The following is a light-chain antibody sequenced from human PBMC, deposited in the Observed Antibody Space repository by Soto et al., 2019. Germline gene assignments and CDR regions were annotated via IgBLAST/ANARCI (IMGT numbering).Light chain of an antibody. CDR1: QNINAW. CDR3: QQYNSYSGT. Sequence: DIHMTQSPSSLSVSVGDRVTITCRTSQNINAWLAWYQQRPGQAPKLLIYAASSLQSGVPSRFSGSGSGTEFTLTISSLQPDDFATYYCQQYNSYSGTFGQGTKVE. J-gene: IGKJ1*01. CDR2: AAS. V-gene: IGKV1-5*01.